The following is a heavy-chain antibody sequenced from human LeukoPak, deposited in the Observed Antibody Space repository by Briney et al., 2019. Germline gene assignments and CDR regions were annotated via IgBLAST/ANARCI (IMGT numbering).Heavy chain of an antibody. Sequence: PETLSLTCSVSGASTSTNSYFWGWVRQPPGEGLKWIGNIYYSGRTYYSPSLKSRVTMSLDTSKNQFSLKLSSVTAADTAVYYCARGRPYTGNYHFDYWGQGTLVTVSS. J-gene: IGHJ4*02. CDR3: ARGRPYTGNYHFDY. D-gene: IGHD1-26*01. V-gene: IGHV4-39*01. CDR1: GASTSTNSYF. CDR2: IYYSGRT.